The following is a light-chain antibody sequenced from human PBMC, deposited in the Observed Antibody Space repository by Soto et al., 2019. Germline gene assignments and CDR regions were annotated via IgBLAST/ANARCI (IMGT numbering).Light chain of an antibody. CDR1: QAISTW. J-gene: IGKJ1*01. CDR2: AAS. V-gene: IGKV1D-12*01. Sequence: DIQMTQSQSSVSASVGDRVTITCRASQAISTWLAWHQQKPGKAPKLLIYAASNLQTGVPSRFSGSGSGTDFTLTISSLQPEDFATYYWQQANSFPRTFGQGTPVEIK. CDR3: QQANSFPRT.